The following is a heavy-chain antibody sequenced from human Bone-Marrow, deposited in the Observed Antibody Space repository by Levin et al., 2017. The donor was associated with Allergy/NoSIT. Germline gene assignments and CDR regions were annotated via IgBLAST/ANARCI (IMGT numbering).Heavy chain of an antibody. CDR2: IYYSGST. CDR3: ARVKGPGYGGFGEPRDNSWFDP. Sequence: NTSETLSLTCTVSGGSISSGGYYWSWIRQHPGKGLEWIGYIYYSGSTYYNPSLKSRVTISVDTSKNQFSLKLSSVTAADTAVYYCARVKGPGYGGFGEPRDNSWFDPWGQGTLVTVSS. CDR1: GGSISSGGYY. D-gene: IGHD3-10*01. V-gene: IGHV4-31*03. J-gene: IGHJ5*02.